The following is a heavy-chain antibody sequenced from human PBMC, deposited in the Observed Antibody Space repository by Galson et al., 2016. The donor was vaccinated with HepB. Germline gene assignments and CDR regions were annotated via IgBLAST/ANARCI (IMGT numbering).Heavy chain of an antibody. J-gene: IGHJ6*02. V-gene: IGHV3-21*01. CDR1: GXXFSXXX. D-gene: IGHD1-1*01. CDR2: ISGGGTYI. Sequence: SLRLSCAASGXXFSXXXMNXXXQAXGKGLEXVSGISGGGTYIWDADSVKGRFTISRDNAKNSLYLQMNSLRVEDTSVYYCARDPQGDGTPPGLGMDVWGQGTXVTVSS. CDR3: ARDPQGDGTPPGLGMDV.